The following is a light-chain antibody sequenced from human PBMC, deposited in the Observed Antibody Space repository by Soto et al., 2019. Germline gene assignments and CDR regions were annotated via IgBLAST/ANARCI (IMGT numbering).Light chain of an antibody. J-gene: IGKJ5*01. CDR3: QQADSFPIT. CDR2: AAF. Sequence: DSQMTQSPSSVSASVGDRVTISFRASEDINSRLAWYQQKPGNAPKLLIYAAFILQSGVPPRFSGYGSGTDFTLSISSLQPEAFATYYCQQADSFPITFGQGTRLEIK. CDR1: EDINSR. V-gene: IGKV1-12*01.